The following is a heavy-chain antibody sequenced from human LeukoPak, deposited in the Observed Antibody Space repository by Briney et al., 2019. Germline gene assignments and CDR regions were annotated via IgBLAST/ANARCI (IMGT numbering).Heavy chain of an antibody. CDR1: GYTFTGYY. V-gene: IGHV1-2*02. J-gene: IGHJ4*02. CDR3: ARDRSGYSGYLLDN. CDR2: INPNSGGT. Sequence: GASVKLSCKASGYTFTGYYMHWVRQAPGQGLEWMGWINPNSGGTNYAQKFQGRVTMTRDTSISTAYMELSRLRSDDTAVYYCARDRSGYSGYLLDNWGQGTLVTVSS. D-gene: IGHD5-12*01.